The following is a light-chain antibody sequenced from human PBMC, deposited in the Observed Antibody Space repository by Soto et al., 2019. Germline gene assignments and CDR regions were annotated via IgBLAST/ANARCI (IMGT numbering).Light chain of an antibody. Sequence: IQVTQSPSSLSTSLGDRDTITGRASQTISSSLNWYQQRQGKAPKILIYAASSLQSGVPSRFSGSGSGTDFTLTISSLQPEDFATYYCQQNYSNPSTFGQGTRLEIK. J-gene: IGKJ5*01. V-gene: IGKV1-39*01. CDR2: AAS. CDR3: QQNYSNPST. CDR1: QTISSS.